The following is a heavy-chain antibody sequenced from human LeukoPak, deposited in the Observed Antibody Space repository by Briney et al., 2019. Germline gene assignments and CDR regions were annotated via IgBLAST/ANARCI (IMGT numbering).Heavy chain of an antibody. CDR2: ISSSGSTI. V-gene: IGHV3-48*03. J-gene: IGHJ4*02. CDR1: GFTFSSYE. D-gene: IGHD1-20*01. Sequence: GGSLSLSCAASGFTFSSYEMNWVRQAPGKGLEWVSYISSSGSTIYYADSVKGRFTISRDNAKNSLYLQMNSLRAEDTAVYYCARRDLLTGTFDYWGQGTLVTVSS. CDR3: ARRDLLTGTFDY.